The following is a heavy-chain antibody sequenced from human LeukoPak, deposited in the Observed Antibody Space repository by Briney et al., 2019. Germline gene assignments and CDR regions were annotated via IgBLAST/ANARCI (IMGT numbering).Heavy chain of an antibody. CDR2: IYYSGST. CDR3: ARDRPPTYYYDGSGYYDY. Sequence: SETLSLTCTVSGGSISSSSYYWGWIRQPPGKGLEWIGSIYYSGSTYYNPSLKSRVTISVDTSKNQFSLKLSSVTAADTAVYYCARDRPPTYYYDGSGYYDYWGQGTLVTVSS. J-gene: IGHJ4*02. D-gene: IGHD3-22*01. CDR1: GGSISSSSYY. V-gene: IGHV4-39*07.